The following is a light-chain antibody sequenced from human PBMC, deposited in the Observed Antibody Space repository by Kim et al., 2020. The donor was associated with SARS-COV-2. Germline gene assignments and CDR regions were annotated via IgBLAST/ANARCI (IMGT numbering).Light chain of an antibody. CDR1: KLGDKY. J-gene: IGLJ2*01. CDR2: QDI. Sequence: SGDPGQTASITCSGDKLGDKYACWYQQKPGQSPVLVIYQDIKRPSGIPERFSGSNSGNTATLTISGTQAMDEADYYCQAWDSSTAVFGGGTQLTVL. V-gene: IGLV3-1*01. CDR3: QAWDSSTAV.